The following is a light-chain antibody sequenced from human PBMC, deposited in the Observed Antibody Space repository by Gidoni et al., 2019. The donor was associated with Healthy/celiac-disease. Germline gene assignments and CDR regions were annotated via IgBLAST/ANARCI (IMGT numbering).Light chain of an antibody. J-gene: IGLJ3*02. V-gene: IGLV2-14*03. Sequence: QSALTQQASVSGSPGQSITISCTGTSSDVGGYNYVSWYQQHPGKAPKLMIYDVSNRPSGVSNRFSCSKSGNTASLTISGLQAEDEADYYCSSYTSSSTQVFGGGTKLTVL. CDR3: SSYTSSSTQV. CDR1: SSDVGGYNY. CDR2: DVS.